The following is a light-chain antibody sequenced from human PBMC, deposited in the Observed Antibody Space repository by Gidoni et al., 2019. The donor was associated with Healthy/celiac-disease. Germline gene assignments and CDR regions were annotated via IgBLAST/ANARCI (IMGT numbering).Light chain of an antibody. CDR2: GAS. CDR1: QSVSSSY. V-gene: IGKV3-20*01. J-gene: IGKJ4*01. CDR3: HQYGSSPPLT. Sequence: EIVLTQSPGTLSLSPGERATLSCRASQSVSSSYLAWYQQKPGQAPRLLIYGASSSATGIPDRFSGSGSGTDFTLTISRLEPEDCAVYYCHQYGSSPPLTFGGGTKVEIK.